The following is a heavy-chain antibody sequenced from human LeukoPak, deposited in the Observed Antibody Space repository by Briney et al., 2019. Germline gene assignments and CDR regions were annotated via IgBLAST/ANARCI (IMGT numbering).Heavy chain of an antibody. J-gene: IGHJ4*02. CDR2: IIPIFGTA. Sequence: GSSVKLSCKASGGTFSSYAINWVRQAPGQGLEWMGGIIPIFGTANYAQKFKGRVTITADESTNTAYMELSSLRSEDTAVYYCATRPGGPAAMLHWWGQGTLVTVSS. CDR3: ATRPGGPAAMLHW. V-gene: IGHV1-69*01. CDR1: GGTFSSYA. D-gene: IGHD2-2*01.